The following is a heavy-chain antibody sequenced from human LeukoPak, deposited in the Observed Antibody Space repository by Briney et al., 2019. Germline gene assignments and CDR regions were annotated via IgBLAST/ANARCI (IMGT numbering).Heavy chain of an antibody. CDR3: ARERYYDSSGSRFREGMDV. J-gene: IGHJ6*02. V-gene: IGHV4-59*01. CDR1: GGSISSFY. CDR2: IYYSGST. D-gene: IGHD3-22*01. Sequence: SETLSLTCTVSGGSISSFYWSWIRQPPGKGLEWIGYIYYSGSTNYNPSLKSRVTISVDTSKNQFSLKLSSVTAADTAVYYCARERYYDSSGSRFREGMDVWGQGTTVTVSS.